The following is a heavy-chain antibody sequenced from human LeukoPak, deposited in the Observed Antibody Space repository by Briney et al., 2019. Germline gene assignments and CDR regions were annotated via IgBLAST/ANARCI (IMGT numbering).Heavy chain of an antibody. Sequence: GRSLRLSCAASGFTFSSYAMHWVRQAPGKGLEWVAVISYDGSNKYYADSVKGRFTISRDNAKNSLYLQMNSLRAEDTAVYYCARDWDIVVVPAAIFLYWGQGTLVTVSS. J-gene: IGHJ4*02. D-gene: IGHD2-2*01. CDR3: ARDWDIVVVPAAIFLY. CDR1: GFTFSSYA. V-gene: IGHV3-30-3*01. CDR2: ISYDGSNK.